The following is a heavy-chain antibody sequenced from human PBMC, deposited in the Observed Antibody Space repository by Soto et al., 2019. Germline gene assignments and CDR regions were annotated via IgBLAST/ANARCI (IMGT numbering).Heavy chain of an antibody. CDR3: ARRPARYFDWLPDYYYYYGMDV. D-gene: IGHD3-9*01. CDR1: GGSISSSSYY. Sequence: TSETLSLTCTVSGGSISSSSYYWGWIRQPPGKGLEWIGSIYYSGSTYYNPSLKSRVTISVDTSKNQFSLKLSSVTAADTAVYYCARRPARYFDWLPDYYYYYGMDVWGQGTTVT. V-gene: IGHV4-39*01. CDR2: IYYSGST. J-gene: IGHJ6*02.